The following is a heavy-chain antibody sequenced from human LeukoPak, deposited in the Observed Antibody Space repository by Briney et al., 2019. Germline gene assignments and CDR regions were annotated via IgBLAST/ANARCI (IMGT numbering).Heavy chain of an antibody. Sequence: SETLSLTCTVSGASISTRGYYWGWIRQPPGNGLEWIGTIYYRGNTYYNPSLEGRVTMSVDTSKNQFSLKLSSVTAADTAVYYCAITNTDGYSDPPFDYWGQGTLVTVSS. V-gene: IGHV4-39*07. CDR3: AITNTDGYSDPPFDY. CDR2: IYYRGNT. J-gene: IGHJ4*02. D-gene: IGHD5-24*01. CDR1: GASISTRGYY.